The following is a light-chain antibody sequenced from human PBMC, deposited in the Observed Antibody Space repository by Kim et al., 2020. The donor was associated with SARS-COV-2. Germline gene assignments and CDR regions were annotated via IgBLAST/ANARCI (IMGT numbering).Light chain of an antibody. Sequence: SSELTQDPAVSVALGQTVRITCQGDSLRSYYASWYQQKPGQAPVLVIYGKNNRPSVIPDRCSGSSSGNTASLTITGAQAEDEADYYCNSRDSSGNHLDVVFGGGTQLTVL. V-gene: IGLV3-19*01. CDR3: NSRDSSGNHLDVV. CDR2: GKN. J-gene: IGLJ2*01. CDR1: SLRSYY.